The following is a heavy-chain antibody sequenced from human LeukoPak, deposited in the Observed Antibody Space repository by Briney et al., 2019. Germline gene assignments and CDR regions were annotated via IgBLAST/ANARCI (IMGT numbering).Heavy chain of an antibody. D-gene: IGHD3-9*01. J-gene: IGHJ3*02. CDR3: ARGGRGYDILTGYREVGDAFDI. CDR2: INHSGST. Sequence: SETLSLTCAVYGGSFSGYNWSWIRQPPGKGLEWIGEINHSGSTNYNPSLKSRVTISVDTSKNQFSLKLPSVTAADTAVYYCARGGRGYDILTGYREVGDAFDIWGQGTVVTVSS. V-gene: IGHV4-34*01. CDR1: GGSFSGYN.